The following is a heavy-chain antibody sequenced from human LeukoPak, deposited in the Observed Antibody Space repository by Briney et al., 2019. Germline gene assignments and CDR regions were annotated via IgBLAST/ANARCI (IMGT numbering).Heavy chain of an antibody. CDR2: INPNSGGT. CDR3: ARDDTDDSLHWDY. V-gene: IGHV1-2*02. J-gene: IGHJ4*02. D-gene: IGHD1-1*01. Sequence: WASVKVSCKASGYTFTGYYMHWVRQAPGQGPEWMGWINPNSGGTNYAQKFQGRVTMIRDTSISTAYMELSRLRSDDTAVYYCARDDTDDSLHWDYWGQGTLVTVSS. CDR1: GYTFTGYY.